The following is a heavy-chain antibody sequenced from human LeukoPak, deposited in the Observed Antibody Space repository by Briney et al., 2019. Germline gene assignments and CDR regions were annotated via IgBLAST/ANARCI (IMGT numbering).Heavy chain of an antibody. J-gene: IGHJ5*02. CDR1: GDSISSYY. CDR2: IYYSGST. CDR3: ARDLGYCSSSSCYAWFDP. V-gene: IGHV4-59*01. D-gene: IGHD2-2*01. Sequence: SETLSLTCTVSGDSISSYYWSWIRQPPGKGLEWIGYIYYSGSTNYNPSLKSRVTISVDTSKNQLSLKLNSVTAADTAVYYCARDLGYCSSSSCYAWFDPWGQGTLVTVSS.